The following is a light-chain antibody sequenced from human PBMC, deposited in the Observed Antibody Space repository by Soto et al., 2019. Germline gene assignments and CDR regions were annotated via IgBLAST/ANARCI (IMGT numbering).Light chain of an antibody. J-gene: IGLJ3*02. V-gene: IGLV2-14*01. CDR1: INDIGDFNY. CDR3: SSFTIKSTWM. CDR2: EVT. Sequence: HSALTQPASVSASPGQSITISCTGTINDIGDFNYVSWYQQYPGRVPKLIIYEVTNRPSGVSNRFSGSKSGNTASLTISGLQAEDEAEYHCSSFTIKSTWMFGGGTKLTVL.